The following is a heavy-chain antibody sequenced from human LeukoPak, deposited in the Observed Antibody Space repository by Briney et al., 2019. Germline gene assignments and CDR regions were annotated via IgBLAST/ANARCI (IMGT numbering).Heavy chain of an antibody. J-gene: IGHJ4*02. D-gene: IGHD3/OR15-3a*01. V-gene: IGHV3-9*01. CDR1: GFTFDEYA. CDR2: ISWNSGLI. CDR3: AKVGIFGLVTYYFDY. Sequence: GGSLRLSCAASGFTFDEYAMHWVRQAPGKGLEWVSGISWNSGLIDYADSVKGRFTISRDNAKNSLYLQMNSLKAEDTAFYYCAKVGIFGLVTYYFDYWGQGTLITVSS.